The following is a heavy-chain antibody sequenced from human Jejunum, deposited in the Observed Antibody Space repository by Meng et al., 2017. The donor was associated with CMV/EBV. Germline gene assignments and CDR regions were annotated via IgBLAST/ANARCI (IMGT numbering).Heavy chain of an antibody. D-gene: IGHD4/OR15-4a*01. V-gene: IGHV3-74*01. Sequence: CAASGFTFSSYWMNWVRQAPGKGLVLVSRIKSDGISTTYADSVKGRFTISRDNAKNTLYLQMNSLRAEDTAVYYCARDRHYGADYWGQGTLGTVSS. CDR1: GFTFSSYW. J-gene: IGHJ4*02. CDR3: ARDRHYGADY. CDR2: IKSDGIST.